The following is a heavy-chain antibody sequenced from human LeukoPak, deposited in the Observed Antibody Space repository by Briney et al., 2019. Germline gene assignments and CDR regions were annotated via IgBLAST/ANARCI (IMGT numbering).Heavy chain of an antibody. Sequence: SETLSLTCTVSGGSISSYYWSWIRQPPGKGLEWIGCIYYSGSTNYNPSLKSRVTISVDTSKNQFSLKLSSVTAADTAVYYCARAASSSGYFKPLWWFDPWGQGTLVTVSS. J-gene: IGHJ5*02. V-gene: IGHV4-59*01. CDR2: IYYSGST. CDR1: GGSISSYY. CDR3: ARAASSSGYFKPLWWFDP. D-gene: IGHD3-22*01.